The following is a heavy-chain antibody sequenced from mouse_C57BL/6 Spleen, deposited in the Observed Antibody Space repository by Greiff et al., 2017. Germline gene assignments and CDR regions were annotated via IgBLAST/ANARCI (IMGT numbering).Heavy chain of an antibody. V-gene: IGHV1-76*01. CDR2: IYPGSGNT. D-gene: IGHD2-2*01. CDR3: ARYIYYGYDYYAMDY. CDR1: GYTFTDYY. J-gene: IGHJ4*01. Sequence: QVQLQQSGAELVRPGASVKLSCKASGYTFTDYYINWVKQRPGQGLEWIARIYPGSGNTYYNEKFKGKATLTAEKSSSTAYMQLSSLTSEDSAVYVCARYIYYGYDYYAMDYWGQGTSVTVSS.